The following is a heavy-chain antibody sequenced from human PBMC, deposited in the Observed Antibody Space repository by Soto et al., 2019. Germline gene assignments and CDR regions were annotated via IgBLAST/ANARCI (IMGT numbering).Heavy chain of an antibody. CDR2: INAGNGNT. CDR1: GYTFTNYA. V-gene: IGHV1-3*01. D-gene: IGHD3-10*01. CDR3: ARGPLLWGDV. J-gene: IGHJ6*02. Sequence: GASVKVSCKDSGYTFTNYAMHWVRQAPGQRLEWMGWINAGNGNTKYSQKFQGRVTITRDTSASTAYMELSSLRSEDMAVYYCARGPLLWGDVWGQGTTVTVSS.